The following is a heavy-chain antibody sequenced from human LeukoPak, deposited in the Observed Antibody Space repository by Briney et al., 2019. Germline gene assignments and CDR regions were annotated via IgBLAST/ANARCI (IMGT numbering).Heavy chain of an antibody. CDR1: GGSISSGDYY. Sequence: SETLSLTCTVSGGSISSGDYYWSWIRQPPGKGLEWIAYMYYSGSTYYNPSLKSRVTMSADTSKNQLFLKLTSVTAADTGVYYCARPCYYDSRIDPWGQGILVTVSS. CDR3: ARPCYYDSRIDP. V-gene: IGHV4-30-4*01. J-gene: IGHJ5*02. CDR2: MYYSGST. D-gene: IGHD3-22*01.